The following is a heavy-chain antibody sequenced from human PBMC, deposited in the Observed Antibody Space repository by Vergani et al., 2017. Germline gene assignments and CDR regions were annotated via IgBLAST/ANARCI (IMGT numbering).Heavy chain of an antibody. CDR2: INHSGST. D-gene: IGHD2-21*02. V-gene: IGHV4-34*01. J-gene: IGHJ4*02. CDR1: GGSFSGYY. CDR3: ARLEYCGGDCYLLLD. Sequence: QVQLQQWGAGLLKPSETLSLTCAVYGGSFSGYYWSWIRQPPGKGLEWIGEINHSGSTNYSPSFQGHVTISADKSISTAYLQWSSLKASDTAMYYCARLEYCGGDCYLLLDWGQGTLVTVSS.